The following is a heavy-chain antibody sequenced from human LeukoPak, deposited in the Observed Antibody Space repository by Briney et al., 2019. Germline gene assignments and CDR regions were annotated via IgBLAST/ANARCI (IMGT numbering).Heavy chain of an antibody. CDR3: ARATDYYYYYYMDV. CDR2: IKQDGSEK. Sequence: AGGSLRLSCAASGFTFSSYWMSWVRQAPGKGLEWVANIKQDGSEKYYVDSVKGRFTISRDNAKNSLYLKMNSLRAEDTAVYYCARATDYYYYYYMDVWGKGTTVTVSS. CDR1: GFTFSSYW. V-gene: IGHV3-7*01. J-gene: IGHJ6*03.